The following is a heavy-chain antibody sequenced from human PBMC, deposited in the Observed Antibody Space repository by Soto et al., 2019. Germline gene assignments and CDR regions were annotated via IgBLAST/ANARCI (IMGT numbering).Heavy chain of an antibody. Sequence: QVQLQQWGAGLLKPSETLSLTCAVYGGSFSGYYWSWIRQPPGKGLEWIGEINHSGSTNYNPSLKSRVTISVDTSKNQFSPKLSSVTAADPAVYYWASPGYSYGYFDYWGQGTLVTVSS. V-gene: IGHV4-34*01. CDR2: INHSGST. CDR1: GGSFSGYY. D-gene: IGHD5-18*01. CDR3: ASPGYSYGYFDY. J-gene: IGHJ4*02.